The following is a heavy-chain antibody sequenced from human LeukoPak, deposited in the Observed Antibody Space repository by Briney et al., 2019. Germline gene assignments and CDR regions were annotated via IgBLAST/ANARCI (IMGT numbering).Heavy chain of an antibody. D-gene: IGHD1-26*01. V-gene: IGHV4-59*01. CDR3: ARDWELGY. CDR1: GASITTYY. CDR2: IYYSGST. J-gene: IGHJ4*02. Sequence: SETLSLTCTVSGASITTYYWNWIRQPPGKGLEWIGYIYYSGSTNYNPSLESRVTISLDTSKNQFSLHLISVTAADTAVYYCARDWELGYWGQGTLVTVSS.